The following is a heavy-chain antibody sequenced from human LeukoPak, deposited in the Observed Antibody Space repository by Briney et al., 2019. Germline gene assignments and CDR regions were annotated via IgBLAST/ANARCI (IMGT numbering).Heavy chain of an antibody. CDR1: GYSFTTYW. D-gene: IGHD6-19*01. CDR3: ARLLSVAGTNWFDP. CDR2: IYPGDSDT. V-gene: IGHV5-51*01. J-gene: IGHJ5*02. Sequence: GESLKISCEASGYSFTTYWIVWVRQMPGKGLEWMGIIYPGDSDTRYSPSFQGQVTISADKSISTAYLQWSSLKASDTAMYYCARLLSVAGTNWFDPWGQGTLVTVSS.